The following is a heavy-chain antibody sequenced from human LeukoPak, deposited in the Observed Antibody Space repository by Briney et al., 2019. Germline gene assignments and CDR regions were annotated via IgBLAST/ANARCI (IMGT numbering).Heavy chain of an antibody. CDR2: ISYDGSNK. CDR3: ARDRRIAAAGYYFDY. D-gene: IGHD6-13*01. J-gene: IGHJ4*02. Sequence: GGSLRLSCAASGFTFSSYAMHWVRQAPGKGLEWVAVISYDGSNKYYADSVKGRFTISRDNSKNTLYLQMNSLRAEDTAVYYCARDRRIAAAGYYFDYWGQGTRVTVSS. V-gene: IGHV3-30-3*01. CDR1: GFTFSSYA.